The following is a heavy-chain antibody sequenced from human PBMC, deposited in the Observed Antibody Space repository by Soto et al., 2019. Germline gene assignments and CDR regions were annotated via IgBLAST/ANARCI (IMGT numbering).Heavy chain of an antibody. CDR2: IIPIFGTA. V-gene: IGHV1-69*01. J-gene: IGHJ6*02. CDR1: GGTFSSDS. D-gene: IGHD4-4*01. CDR3: AGAPYSNRLSGYDYYVMEV. Sequence: GASVKVFFRASGGTFSSDSISWVRQAPGQWLELMGGIIPIFGTANYAQKFQGRVTITAGEYTSTAYMELSSMRSEDTAVYYCAGAPYSNRLSGYDYYVMEVWGQGTTDTDS.